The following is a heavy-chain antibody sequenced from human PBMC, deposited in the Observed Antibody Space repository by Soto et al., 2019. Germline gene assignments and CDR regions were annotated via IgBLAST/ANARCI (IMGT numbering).Heavy chain of an antibody. D-gene: IGHD6-19*01. CDR1: GYSFTSYW. J-gene: IGHJ6*02. CDR3: ARPSGPPPYSRGWYYYYYSGMDV. CDR2: IYPGDSDT. Sequence: GESLKISCKGSGYSFTSYWIGWVRQMPGKGLEWMGIIYPGDSDTRYSPSFQGQVTISADKSISTAYLQWSSLKASDTALYYCARPSGPPPYSRGWYYYYYSGMDVWGQGTTVTVSS. V-gene: IGHV5-51*01.